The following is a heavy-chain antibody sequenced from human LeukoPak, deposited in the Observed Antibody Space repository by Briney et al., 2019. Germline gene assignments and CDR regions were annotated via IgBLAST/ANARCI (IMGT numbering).Heavy chain of an antibody. D-gene: IGHD3-16*01. CDR3: ARLGQPNAFDI. V-gene: IGHV4-59*08. CDR2: FHYSGNT. J-gene: IGHJ3*02. CDR1: GGSISSYY. Sequence: PSETLSLTCTVSGGSISSYYWIWIRQPPGKGLECIGYFHYSGNTNYNPALKSRVTISVDTSRKQFSLKLNSVTAADTAVYYCARLGQPNAFDIWGQGTMVTVSS.